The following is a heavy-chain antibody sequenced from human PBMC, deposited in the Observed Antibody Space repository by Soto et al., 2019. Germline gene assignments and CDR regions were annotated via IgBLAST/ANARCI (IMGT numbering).Heavy chain of an antibody. J-gene: IGHJ4*02. CDR1: GFTFSTYN. V-gene: IGHV3-21*01. CDR3: ATNFDY. Sequence: EVQLVESGGGLVKPGGSLRLSCAASGFTFSTYNMNWVRQAPGKGLEWVSYISTTSNYIKYADSVKGRFTITRDNAKNSLYLQMNSLRVEDTAAYYCATNFDYWGQGTLLTVSS. CDR2: ISTTSNYI.